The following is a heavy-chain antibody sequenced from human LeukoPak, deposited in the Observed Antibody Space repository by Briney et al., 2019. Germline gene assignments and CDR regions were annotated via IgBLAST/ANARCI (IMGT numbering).Heavy chain of an antibody. CDR2: TYYRSKMYN. CDR1: GDRVARNSAA. Sequence: SQTISLTSAISGDRVARNSAAWNWIRQSPLRGLEWLGRTYYRSKMYNDSSVSVKSRITINPDTSKNPFSLQLNSVTPEDTAVYYCARGRWVDGMDVWGQGTTVTVSS. J-gene: IGHJ6*02. V-gene: IGHV6-1*01. CDR3: ARGRWVDGMDV. D-gene: IGHD4-23*01.